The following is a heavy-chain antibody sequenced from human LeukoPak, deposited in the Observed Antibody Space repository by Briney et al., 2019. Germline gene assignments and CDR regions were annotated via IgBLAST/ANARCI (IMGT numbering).Heavy chain of an antibody. CDR1: GFTFSSYG. Sequence: GGSPRLSCAASGFTFSSYGMHWVRQAPGTGLEWVGVIWYDGSNKYYVDSVKGRFTISRDNSKNMLYLQMNSLRAEDTAVYYCARVECRFYGSGSYRGFDYWGQGTLVTVSS. CDR3: ARVECRFYGSGSYRGFDY. J-gene: IGHJ4*02. V-gene: IGHV3-33*01. CDR2: IWYDGSNK. D-gene: IGHD3-10*01.